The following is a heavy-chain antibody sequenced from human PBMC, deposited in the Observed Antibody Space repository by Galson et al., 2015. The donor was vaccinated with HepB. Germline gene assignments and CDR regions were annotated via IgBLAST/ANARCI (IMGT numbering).Heavy chain of an antibody. V-gene: IGHV3-33*01. Sequence: SLRLSCAASGFTFSSYGMHWVRQAPGKGLEWVAVIWYDGSNKYYADSVKGRFTISRDNSKNTLYLQMNSLRAEDTAVYYCARGNWGHGDYAAYYGMDVWGQGTTVTVSS. CDR3: ARGNWGHGDYAAYYGMDV. CDR1: GFTFSSYG. CDR2: IWYDGSNK. D-gene: IGHD4-17*01. J-gene: IGHJ6*02.